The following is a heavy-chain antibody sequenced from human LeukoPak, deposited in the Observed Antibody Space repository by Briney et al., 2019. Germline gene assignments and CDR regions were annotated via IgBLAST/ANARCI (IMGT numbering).Heavy chain of an antibody. CDR3: AKEIWPTVTTPGRTYFGY. Sequence: PGGSLRLSCAASGFTVSSNYMSWVRQAPGKGLEWLSVIYSGGTTYYADAVKGRFTISRDNSNNTLYLQMNSLRAEDTAVHYCAKEIWPTVTTPGRTYFGYWGQGPLVTVSS. J-gene: IGHJ4*02. CDR1: GFTVSSNY. D-gene: IGHD4-17*01. V-gene: IGHV3-66*01. CDR2: IYSGGTT.